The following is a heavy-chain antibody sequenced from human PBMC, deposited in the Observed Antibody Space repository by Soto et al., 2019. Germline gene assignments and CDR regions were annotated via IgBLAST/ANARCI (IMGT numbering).Heavy chain of an antibody. CDR2: IYYSGTT. CDR3: ARTGSAYSYGFDAFEM. V-gene: IGHV4-39*01. J-gene: IGHJ3*02. Sequence: QVQLQESGPGLVKPSEALSLICAVSGGSITSGTHYWGWIRQPPGKGLEWIGSIYYSGTTHYNPSLKSRVTISVDTSKNQFSLKLSSVIAADTAWYYCARTGSAYSYGFDAFEMWGQGTLVSVSS. CDR1: GGSITSGTHY. D-gene: IGHD5-18*01.